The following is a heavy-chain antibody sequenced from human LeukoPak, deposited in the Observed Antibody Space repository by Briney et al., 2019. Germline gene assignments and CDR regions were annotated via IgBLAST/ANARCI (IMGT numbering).Heavy chain of an antibody. CDR3: ARTYYYESSGSARGCYFDY. D-gene: IGHD3-22*01. CDR1: GYSFTSYW. J-gene: IGHJ4*02. CDR2: IYPGDSDT. V-gene: IGHV5-51*01. Sequence: GESLKISCKGSGYSFTSYWIGWVRQMPGKGLEWMGIIYPGDSDTRYSPSFQGQVTISADKSISTAYLQWSSLKASDTAMYYCARTYYYESSGSARGCYFDYWGQGTLVTVSS.